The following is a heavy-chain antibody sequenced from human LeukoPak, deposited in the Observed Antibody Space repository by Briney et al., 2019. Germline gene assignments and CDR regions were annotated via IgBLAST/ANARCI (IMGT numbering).Heavy chain of an antibody. CDR3: ARAYCSGGSCYSYWFDP. Sequence: ASVKVSCKASGSTFTSYYMHWVRQAPGQGLEWMGIINPSGGSTSYAQKFQGRVTVTRDTSTSTVYMELSSLRSEDTAVYYCARAYCSGGSCYSYWFDPWGQGTLVTVSS. D-gene: IGHD2-15*01. V-gene: IGHV1-46*01. CDR2: INPSGGST. CDR1: GSTFTSYY. J-gene: IGHJ5*02.